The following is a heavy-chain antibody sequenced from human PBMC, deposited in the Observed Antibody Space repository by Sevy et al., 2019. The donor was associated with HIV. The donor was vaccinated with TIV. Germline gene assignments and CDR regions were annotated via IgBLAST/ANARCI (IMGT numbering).Heavy chain of an antibody. CDR1: GFPFSNFA. J-gene: IGHJ6*02. D-gene: IGHD2-8*02. CDR3: AKRRVQSGLSGGGANYGMDV. CDR2: LIGGRSRT. V-gene: IGHV3-23*01. Sequence: GGSLRLSCAASGFPFSNFAMSWVRQAPRKGLEWVSTLIGGRSRTYYADSVTGRFIISRDNSRNTLYLQMNSLRAEDTAIYYCAKRRVQSGLSGGGANYGMDVCGRGTTVTVSS.